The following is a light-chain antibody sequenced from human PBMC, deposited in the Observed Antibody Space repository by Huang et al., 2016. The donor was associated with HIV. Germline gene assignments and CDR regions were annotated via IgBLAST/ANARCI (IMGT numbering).Light chain of an antibody. CDR2: GAS. CDR3: QQLHSYPIT. V-gene: IGKV1-13*02. Sequence: HLTQSPPSLSASVGDSVFISCRASQDIGTSLAWYQQRTGRAPKLLISGASTLQTGVPSRLSGDSAGTYFTLFITDLQPEDFATYYCQQLHSYPITFGQGTRLDI. J-gene: IGKJ5*01. CDR1: QDIGTS.